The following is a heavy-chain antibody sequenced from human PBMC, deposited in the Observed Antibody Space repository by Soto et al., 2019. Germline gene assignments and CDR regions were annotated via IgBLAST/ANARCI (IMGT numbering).Heavy chain of an antibody. CDR1: GFTFGSYG. Sequence: SLGLSCAASGFTFGSYGRHGVRRAPGRVLGWVPVIWDDGSNKYYADSWKGGFTISRDNPNNTLYLQMNSLRAEDPAVYYCGRDLNARIAAAGYFDYWGQGTLVTVSS. V-gene: IGHV3-33*01. CDR3: GRDLNARIAAAGYFDY. D-gene: IGHD6-13*01. CDR2: IWDDGSNK. J-gene: IGHJ4*02.